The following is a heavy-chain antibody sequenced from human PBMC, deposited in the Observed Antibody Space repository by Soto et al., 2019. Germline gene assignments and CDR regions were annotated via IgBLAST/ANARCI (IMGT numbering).Heavy chain of an antibody. CDR3: TKGRGGSGSLTPRVDF. CDR2: ISGGGDTT. CDR1: GFTFNNYA. Sequence: EVQLLESGGGLVQPGGSLRLSCAASGFTFNNYAMTWVRQDPGKGLEWVSAISGGGDTTSYADSVKGRFTVSRDGSKNSLHLQMSSLRAEVTALYYCTKGRGGSGSLTPRVDFWGQGTLVTISS. J-gene: IGHJ4*02. D-gene: IGHD3-10*01. V-gene: IGHV3-23*01.